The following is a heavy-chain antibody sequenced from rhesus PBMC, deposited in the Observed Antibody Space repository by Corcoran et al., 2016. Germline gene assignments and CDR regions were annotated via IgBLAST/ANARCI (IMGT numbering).Heavy chain of an antibody. D-gene: IGHD2-2*01. CDR3: ARFTSTTIRYFDL. CDR1: GGSISGYYY. CDR2: IYGNSAST. J-gene: IGHJ2*01. V-gene: IGHV4-73*01. Sequence: QVQLQQWGEGLVKPSETLSLTCAVYGGSISGYYYWSWIRQPPGKGLEWIGYIYGNSASTNYNPSLKNRLIISKVTSTNQFSPKLSSVTAADTAVDYCARFTSTTIRYFDLWGPGTPITISS.